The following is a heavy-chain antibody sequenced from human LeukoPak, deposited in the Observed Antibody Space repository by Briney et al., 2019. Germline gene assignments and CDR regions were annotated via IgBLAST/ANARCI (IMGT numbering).Heavy chain of an antibody. Sequence: PSETLSLTCTVSGGSISSSSYYWGWIRQPPGKGLEWIGSIYYSGSTYYNPSLKSRVTISVDTSKNQFSLKLSSVTAADPAVYYCASRIAAAGRETYFQHWGQGTLVTVSS. CDR1: GGSISSSSYY. CDR3: ASRIAAAGRETYFQH. J-gene: IGHJ1*01. CDR2: IYYSGST. D-gene: IGHD6-13*01. V-gene: IGHV4-39*01.